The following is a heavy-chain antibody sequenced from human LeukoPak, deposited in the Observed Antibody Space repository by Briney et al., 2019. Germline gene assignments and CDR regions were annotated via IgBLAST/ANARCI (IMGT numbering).Heavy chain of an antibody. V-gene: IGHV3-21*01. CDR2: ISSSSSYI. D-gene: IGHD3-10*01. CDR1: GFTFSSYS. Sequence: GGSLRLSCAASGFTFSSYSMNWVRQAPGKGLEWVSCISSSSSYIYYADSVKGRFTISRDNAKNSVYLQMNSLRAKDTAVYYCAREYYYGSGTNWFDPWGQGTLVTVSS. J-gene: IGHJ5*02. CDR3: AREYYYGSGTNWFDP.